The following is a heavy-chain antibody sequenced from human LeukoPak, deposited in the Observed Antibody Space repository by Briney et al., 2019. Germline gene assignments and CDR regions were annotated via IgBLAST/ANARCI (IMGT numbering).Heavy chain of an antibody. J-gene: IGHJ6*03. CDR2: IYYSGST. D-gene: IGHD2-2*01. CDR1: GGSISSSSYY. V-gene: IGHV4-39*01. Sequence: PSETLSLTCTVSGGSISSSSYYWGWIRQPPGKGLEWIGSIYYSGSTYYNPSLKSRVTISVDTSKNQFSLKLSSVTAADTAVYYCARSPVVVPGNYYYYYYMDVWGKGTTVTVSS. CDR3: ARSPVVVPGNYYYYYYMDV.